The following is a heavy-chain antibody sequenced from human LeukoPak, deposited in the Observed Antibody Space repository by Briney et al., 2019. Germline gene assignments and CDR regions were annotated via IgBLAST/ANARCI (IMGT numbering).Heavy chain of an antibody. D-gene: IGHD6-13*01. V-gene: IGHV3-9*01. CDR3: ARDIAWRNRIAAAARFDS. J-gene: IGHJ4*02. CDR2: ISWNSGDV. CDR1: GFSFDDYA. Sequence: GRSLRLSCAAAGFSFDDYAMHWVRQVPGKGLEWVSGISWNSGDVAYADSVRGRFTISRDKAKNSLYLQMNSLRPEDTALYYCARDIAWRNRIAAAARFDSWGQGTLVIVSS.